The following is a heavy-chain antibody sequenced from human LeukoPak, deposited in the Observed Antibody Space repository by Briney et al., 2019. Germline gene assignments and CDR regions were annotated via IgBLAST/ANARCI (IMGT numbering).Heavy chain of an antibody. V-gene: IGHV3-30*04. Sequence: GRSLRLSCAASGFTFSTYAMHWVRQAPGKGLEWVAVIPYDGSNKYYADSVKGRFTISRENSKNRLYLQMNSLTTEDTAAYYCARGSGYLETFDYWGQGTLVTVSS. CDR3: ARGSGYLETFDY. CDR1: GFTFSTYA. CDR2: IPYDGSNK. J-gene: IGHJ4*02. D-gene: IGHD3-22*01.